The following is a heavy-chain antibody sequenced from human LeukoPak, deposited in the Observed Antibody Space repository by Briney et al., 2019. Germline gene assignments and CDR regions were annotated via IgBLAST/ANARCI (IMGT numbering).Heavy chain of an antibody. CDR3: ARDSYGGTPAY. CDR1: GGSISSYY. J-gene: IGHJ4*02. V-gene: IGHV4-59*12. D-gene: IGHD4-23*01. CDR2: IYYSGST. Sequence: PSETLSLTCTVSGGSISSYYWSWIRQPPGKGLEWIGYIYYSGSTNYNPSLKSRVTISVDASKNQFSLKLSSVTAADTAVYYCARDSYGGTPAYWGQGTLVTVSS.